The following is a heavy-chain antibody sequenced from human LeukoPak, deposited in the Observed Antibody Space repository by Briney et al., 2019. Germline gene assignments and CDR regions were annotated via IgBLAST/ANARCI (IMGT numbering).Heavy chain of an antibody. Sequence: GGSLRLSCLASGFTLSNFWMTWGRQAPGKGLEWVANINQDASEIHYLDSVKGRFTITRDNARNSLYLHMNTLTADDTALYYCARGGNPDQWGQGTLVTVSS. CDR1: GFTLSNFW. V-gene: IGHV3-7*04. J-gene: IGHJ4*02. CDR2: INQDASEI. CDR3: ARGGNPDQ.